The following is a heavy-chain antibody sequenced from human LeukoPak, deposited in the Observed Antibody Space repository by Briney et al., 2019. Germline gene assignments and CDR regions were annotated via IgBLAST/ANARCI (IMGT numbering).Heavy chain of an antibody. CDR2: INTNTGNP. Sequence: ASVKVSCKTSGYSFTSYALNWVRQAPGQGLEWMGWINTNTGNPTYAQGFTGRYVFSLDTSVNTAYLQISGLKADDTAVYYCGRDPKLGIRGYTYGYIDYWGQGTLVTVSS. CDR1: GYSFTSYA. D-gene: IGHD5-18*01. J-gene: IGHJ4*02. V-gene: IGHV7-4-1*02. CDR3: GRDPKLGIRGYTYGYIDY.